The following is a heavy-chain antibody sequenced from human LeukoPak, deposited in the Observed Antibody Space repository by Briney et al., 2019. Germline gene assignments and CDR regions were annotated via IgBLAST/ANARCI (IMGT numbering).Heavy chain of an antibody. CDR2: IYYSGTT. V-gene: IGHV4-39*01. J-gene: IGHJ4*02. CDR1: GGSVSNSSYY. D-gene: IGHD5-18*01. Sequence: SETLSLTCTVSGGSVSNSSYYWGWIRQPPGKGLEWIGSIYYSGTTYYNPSLKSRVTISVDTSKNQFSLKLRSVTAADTAVYYCARHSQYSYGLLYFFDFWGQGTLVTVSS. CDR3: ARHSQYSYGLLYFFDF.